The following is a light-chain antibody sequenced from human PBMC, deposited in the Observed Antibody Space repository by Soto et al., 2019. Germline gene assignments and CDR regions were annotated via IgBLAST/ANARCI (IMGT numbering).Light chain of an antibody. V-gene: IGKV3-11*01. J-gene: IGKJ4*01. CDR2: DAY. CDR3: QQSYSTPVT. CDR1: QSFRGL. Sequence: EVVMTQSPATLSVSPGERATLSCRASQSFRGLLAWYQQKPGQAPRLLIYDAYNRATGIPPRFSGSGSGTDFTLTISSLQPEDFATYYCQQSYSTPVTFGGGTKVDIK.